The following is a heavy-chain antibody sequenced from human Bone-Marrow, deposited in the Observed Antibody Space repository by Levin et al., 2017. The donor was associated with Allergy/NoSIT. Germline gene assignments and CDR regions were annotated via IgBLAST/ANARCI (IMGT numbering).Heavy chain of an antibody. V-gene: IGHV3-30*18. Sequence: GESLKISCAVSGFTFRNYAMHWVRQAPGRGLEWVAFISLDGNTQYYADSVKGRFTVSRDNSNNTLLLQMNSLRVEDTAIYYCAKDTYTCSGGSCYFFDYWGQGALVTVSS. D-gene: IGHD2-15*01. J-gene: IGHJ4*02. CDR2: ISLDGNTQ. CDR3: AKDTYTCSGGSCYFFDY. CDR1: GFTFRNYA.